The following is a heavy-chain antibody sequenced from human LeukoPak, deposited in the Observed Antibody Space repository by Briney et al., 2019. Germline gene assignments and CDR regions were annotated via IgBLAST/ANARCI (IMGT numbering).Heavy chain of an antibody. CDR3: ARDSGSYD. D-gene: IGHD1-26*01. Sequence: GGSLRLSCAVSGFTVSSNYMSWVRQAPGKGLEWVSIIYSGGSTYYADSVKGRFTISRDNAKNSLYLQMNSLRAEDTAVYYCARDSGSYDWGQGTLVTVSS. CDR1: GFTVSSNY. V-gene: IGHV3-66*01. J-gene: IGHJ4*02. CDR2: IYSGGST.